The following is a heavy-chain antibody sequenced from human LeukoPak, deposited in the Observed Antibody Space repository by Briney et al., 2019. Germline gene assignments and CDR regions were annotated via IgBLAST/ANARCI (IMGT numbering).Heavy chain of an antibody. Sequence: PSETLSLTCTVSGGSISSSSYYWGWIRQPPGKGLEWIGSIYYSGSTYYNPSLKSRVTISVDTSKNQFSLKLSSVTAADTAVFYCARHGKVVSMVRGVIMGSDFDQWGQGTQVTVSS. CDR1: GGSISSSSYY. CDR3: ARHGKVVSMVRGVIMGSDFDQ. J-gene: IGHJ4*02. D-gene: IGHD3-10*01. V-gene: IGHV4-39*01. CDR2: IYYSGST.